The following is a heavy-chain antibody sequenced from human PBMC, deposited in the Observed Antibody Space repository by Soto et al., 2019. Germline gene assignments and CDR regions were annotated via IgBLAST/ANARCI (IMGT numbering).Heavy chain of an antibody. Sequence: ASVKVSCKASGYTFTTYTLQWLRQAPGQRLEWMGWINPNSGGTKYSQTFQGRVTMTRDTSISTAYMELSRLRSEDTAVYYCARGTAGMDDAFDIWGQGTMVTVSS. CDR3: ARGTAGMDDAFDI. CDR1: GYTFTTYT. D-gene: IGHD6-19*01. V-gene: IGHV1-2*02. J-gene: IGHJ3*02. CDR2: INPNSGGT.